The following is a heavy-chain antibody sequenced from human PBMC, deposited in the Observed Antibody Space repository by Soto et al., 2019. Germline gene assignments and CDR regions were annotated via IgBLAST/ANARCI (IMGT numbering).Heavy chain of an antibody. CDR1: GGSISSSNW. CDR3: ARVPSGHPEIYPYYYYGMDV. V-gene: IGHV4-4*02. CDR2: IYHSGST. J-gene: IGHJ6*02. D-gene: IGHD2-8*02. Sequence: QVQLQESGPGLVKSSGTLSLTCAVSGGSISSSNWWSWVRQPPGKGLEWIGDIYHSGSTNYNPSLKSRVTISVDKSKNQFSLKLSSVTAADTAVYYCARVPSGHPEIYPYYYYGMDVWGQGTTVTVSS.